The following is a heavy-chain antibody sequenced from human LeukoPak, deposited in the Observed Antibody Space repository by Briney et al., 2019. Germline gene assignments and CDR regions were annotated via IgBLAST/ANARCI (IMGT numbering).Heavy chain of an antibody. CDR2: IYYSGST. CDR1: GGSISSHY. D-gene: IGHD5-18*01. Sequence: SETLSLTCTVSGGSISSHYWSWIRQPPGKGLEWIGYIYYSGSTNYNPSLKSRVTISVDTSKNQFSLKLSSVTAADTAVYYCAGVVDTAMVRFDYGGQGTLVTVSS. J-gene: IGHJ4*02. CDR3: AGVVDTAMVRFDY. V-gene: IGHV4-59*11.